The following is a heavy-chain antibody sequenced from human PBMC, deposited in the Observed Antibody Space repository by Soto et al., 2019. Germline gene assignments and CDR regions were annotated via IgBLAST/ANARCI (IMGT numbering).Heavy chain of an antibody. CDR1: GYSFTSYW. CDR3: ARHGYYGSGSYYSADP. CDR2: IYPGDSDT. Sequence: GESLKISCKGSGYSFTSYWIGWVRQMPGKGLEWMGIIYPGDSDTRYSPSFQGQVTISADKSISTAYLQWSSLKASDTAMYYCARHGYYGSGSYYSADPWGQGTLVTVSS. J-gene: IGHJ5*02. D-gene: IGHD3-10*01. V-gene: IGHV5-51*01.